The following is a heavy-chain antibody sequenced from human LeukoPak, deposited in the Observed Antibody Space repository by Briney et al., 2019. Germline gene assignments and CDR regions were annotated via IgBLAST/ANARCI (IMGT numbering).Heavy chain of an antibody. CDR3: ARDRGYYYFDY. D-gene: IGHD1-26*01. V-gene: IGHV4-38-2*02. CDR1: GYSISSGYY. CDR2: IYHSGST. Sequence: PSETLSLTCTVSGYSISSGYYWGWIRQPPGKGLEWIGSIYHSGSTYYNPSLKSRVTISVDTSKNQFSLKLSSVTAADTAVYYCARDRGYYYFDYWGQGTLVTVSS. J-gene: IGHJ4*02.